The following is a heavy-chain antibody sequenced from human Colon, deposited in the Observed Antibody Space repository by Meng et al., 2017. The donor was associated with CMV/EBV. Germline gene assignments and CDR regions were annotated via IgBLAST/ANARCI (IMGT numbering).Heavy chain of an antibody. CDR2: ISTSGGRT. D-gene: IGHD4-17*01. CDR1: GFTFSTYA. V-gene: IGHV3-23*01. J-gene: IGHJ4*02. CDR3: ARHGFGDYSYYFDH. Sequence: GGSLRLSCAASGFTFSTYAMTWVLQAPGKGLEWVSTISTSGGRTYYADSVKGRFTISRDNSKSTLVLQMDSLRAEDTATFYCARHGFGDYSYYFDHWGQGILVTVSS.